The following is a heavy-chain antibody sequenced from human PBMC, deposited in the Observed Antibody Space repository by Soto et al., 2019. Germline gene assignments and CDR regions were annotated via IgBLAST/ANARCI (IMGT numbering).Heavy chain of an antibody. J-gene: IGHJ4*02. Sequence: ASVKVSCKASGYTFTSYAMHWVRQAPGQRLEWMGWINAGNGNTKYSRKFQGRVTITRDTSASTAYMELSSLRSEDTAVFFCARAVAVPADFDYWGQGTLVTVSS. CDR2: INAGNGNT. CDR3: ARAVAVPADFDY. V-gene: IGHV1-3*01. D-gene: IGHD6-19*01. CDR1: GYTFTSYA.